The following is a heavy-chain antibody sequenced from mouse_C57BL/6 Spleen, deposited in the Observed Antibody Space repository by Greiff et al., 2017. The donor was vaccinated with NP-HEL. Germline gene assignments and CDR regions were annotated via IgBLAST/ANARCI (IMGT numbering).Heavy chain of an antibody. CDR2: ISSGSSTI. V-gene: IGHV5-17*01. J-gene: IGHJ3*01. Sequence: EVQRVESGGGLVKPGGSLKLSCAASGFTFSDYGMHWVRQAPEKGLEWVAYISSGSSTIYYADTVKGRFTISRDNAKNTLFLQMTSLRSEDTAMYYCARGGSIYDGSWFAYWGQGTLVTVSA. CDR3: ARGGSIYDGSWFAY. CDR1: GFTFSDYG. D-gene: IGHD2-3*01.